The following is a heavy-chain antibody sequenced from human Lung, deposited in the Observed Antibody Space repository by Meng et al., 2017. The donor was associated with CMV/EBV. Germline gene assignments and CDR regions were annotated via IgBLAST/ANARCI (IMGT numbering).Heavy chain of an antibody. V-gene: IGHV3-30*02. J-gene: IGHJ5*02. CDR3: ARDRAEELEP. Sequence: GESLKISCAASRFTFKNYGMHWVRQAPGKGLEWVASVRSDGSDEQYADSVKGQFTISRDNSKNTLYLQMHSLRGEDTALYYCARDRAEELEPWGQGTLVTVYS. D-gene: IGHD1-1*01. CDR1: RFTFKNYG. CDR2: VRSDGSDE.